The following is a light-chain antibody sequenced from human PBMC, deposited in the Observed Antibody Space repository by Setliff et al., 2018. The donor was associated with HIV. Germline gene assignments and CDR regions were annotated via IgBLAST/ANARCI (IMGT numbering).Light chain of an antibody. Sequence: QSVLTQPPSASGSPGQSVTISCTGTSSDVGGYNYVSWYQQHPGKAPKLMIYEVSKWPSGVPDRFSGSRSGYTASLTISGLQPEDEADYYCGSFVTASTYLFGTGTKVTVL. CDR1: SSDVGGYNY. V-gene: IGLV2-8*01. CDR3: GSFVTASTYL. J-gene: IGLJ1*01. CDR2: EVS.